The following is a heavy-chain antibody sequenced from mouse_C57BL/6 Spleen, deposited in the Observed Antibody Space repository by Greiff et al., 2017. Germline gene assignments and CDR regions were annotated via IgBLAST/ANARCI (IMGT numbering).Heavy chain of an antibody. CDR3: ARSRDDYDEDAMDY. V-gene: IGHV1-20*01. CDR2: INPYNGDT. CDR1: GYSFTGYF. D-gene: IGHD2-4*01. J-gene: IGHJ4*01. Sequence: VQLQQSGPELVKPGDSVKISCKASGYSFTGYFMNWVMQSHGKSLEWIGRINPYNGDTFYNQKFKGKATLTVDKSSSTAHMELRSLTSEDSAVYYCARSRDDYDEDAMDYWGQGTSVTVSS.